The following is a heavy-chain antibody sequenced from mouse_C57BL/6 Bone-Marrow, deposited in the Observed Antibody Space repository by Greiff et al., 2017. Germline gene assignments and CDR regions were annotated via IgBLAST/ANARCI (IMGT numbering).Heavy chain of an antibody. CDR2: ISRGGSYT. J-gene: IGHJ3*01. CDR3: ARQEYDGYLVAY. D-gene: IGHD2-3*01. V-gene: IGHV5-6*01. Sequence: EVMLVESGGDLVKPGGSLKLSCAASGFTFSSYGMSWVRQTPDKRLEWVATISRGGSYTYYPDSVKGRFTISRENAKNTLYLQMSSLKSEDTAMYYCARQEYDGYLVAYWGQGTLVTVSA. CDR1: GFTFSSYG.